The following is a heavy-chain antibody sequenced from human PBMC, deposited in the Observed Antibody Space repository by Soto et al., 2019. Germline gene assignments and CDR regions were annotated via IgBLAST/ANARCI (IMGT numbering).Heavy chain of an antibody. J-gene: IGHJ6*02. D-gene: IGHD6-13*01. CDR1: GGTFSSYA. CDR3: ARVYSSSGVYYYYGMHV. Sequence: QVQLVQSGAEVKKPGSSVKVSCKASGGTFSSYAISWVRQAPGQGLEWMGGIIPIFGTANYAQKFQGRVTITADESTSTAYMELSSLSSEDTAVYYCARVYSSSGVYYYYGMHVWGQGTTVTVSS. CDR2: IIPIFGTA. V-gene: IGHV1-69*01.